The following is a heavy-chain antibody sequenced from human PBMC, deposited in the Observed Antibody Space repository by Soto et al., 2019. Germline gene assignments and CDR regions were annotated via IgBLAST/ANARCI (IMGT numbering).Heavy chain of an antibody. J-gene: IGHJ4*02. V-gene: IGHV1-69*12. D-gene: IGHD6-19*01. CDR3: ARDRWGSGWYQFDY. CDR2: IIPIFGTA. Sequence: QVQLVQSGAEVKRLGSSLKVSCKASGGTFSSYAISWVRQAPGQGLEWMGGIIPIFGTANYAQKLQGRVTITADESTSTAYMELSSLRSEDTAVYYCARDRWGSGWYQFDYWGQGTLVTVSS. CDR1: GGTFSSYA.